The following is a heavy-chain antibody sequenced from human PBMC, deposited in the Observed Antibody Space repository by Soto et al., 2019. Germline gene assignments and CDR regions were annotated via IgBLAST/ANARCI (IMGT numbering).Heavy chain of an antibody. CDR2: IYYIGIT. J-gene: IGHJ5*02. CDR3: AREARRNNWFDP. Sequence: SEAMYLTCTVSGGSISSGDYYWSWIRQXPXKGXDWXGYIYYIGITYYNPYLKSRVTISVDTSKNPFPLKLSPVTAADTAVYYRAREARRNNWFDPWGQGTPVTVSS. CDR1: GGSISSGDYY. V-gene: IGHV4-30-4*01. D-gene: IGHD6-6*01.